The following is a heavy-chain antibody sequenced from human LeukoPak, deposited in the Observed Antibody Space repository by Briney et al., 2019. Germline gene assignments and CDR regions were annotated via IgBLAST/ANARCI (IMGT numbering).Heavy chain of an antibody. D-gene: IGHD3-16*01. CDR1: GGSISSSSYY. J-gene: IGHJ4*02. Sequence: SETLSLTCTVSGGSISSSSYYWGWIRQPPGKGREWIGSIYYTGSTYYNPSLNSRVTISVDTSKNQFSLKLSSVTAADTAVYYCARDLIIITFGGLGYWGQGTLVTVSS. V-gene: IGHV4-39*07. CDR3: ARDLIIITFGGLGY. CDR2: IYYTGST.